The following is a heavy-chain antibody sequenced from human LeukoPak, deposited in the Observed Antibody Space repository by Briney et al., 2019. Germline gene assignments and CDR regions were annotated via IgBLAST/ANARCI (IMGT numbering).Heavy chain of an antibody. CDR3: AREWIVTPYYFDY. Sequence: SVKLSCKASGGTLSSYAISWVRQAPGQPVEWMGWIIPIHGIANYAQKSEGRVTITTDKSTSTAYMEPSSLRSEDTAVYYCAREWIVTPYYFDYWGQGTLVTVSS. D-gene: IGHD2-15*01. V-gene: IGHV1-69*10. CDR1: GGTLSSYA. J-gene: IGHJ4*02. CDR2: IIPIHGIA.